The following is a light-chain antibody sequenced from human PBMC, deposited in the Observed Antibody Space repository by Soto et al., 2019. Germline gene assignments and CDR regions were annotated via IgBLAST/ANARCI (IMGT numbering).Light chain of an antibody. CDR2: GAS. CDR1: QSISSRS. J-gene: IGKJ1*01. Sequence: ESVLTQSPGTLSLSPGERATLSCRASQSISSRSLAWYQQKPGQAPRLLIYGASSRATGIPDRFSGSGSGTDFTLTISRLGPEDFAVYYCQQYESSPLTFGQGTKVDI. CDR3: QQYESSPLT. V-gene: IGKV3-20*01.